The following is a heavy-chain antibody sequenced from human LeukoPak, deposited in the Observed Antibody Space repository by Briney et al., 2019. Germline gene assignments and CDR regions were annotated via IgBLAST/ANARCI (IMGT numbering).Heavy chain of an antibody. V-gene: IGHV3-48*03. CDR1: GFTFSSYE. Sequence: GGSLRLSCAASGFTFSSYEMNWVRQAPGKGLEWVSYISSSGSTIYSADSVKGRFSISRDNAKNSLYLQMNSLRAEDTAVYYCARCGNWGVGHAFDIRGQGTMVTVSS. D-gene: IGHD4-23*01. CDR2: ISSSGSTI. CDR3: ARCGNWGVGHAFDI. J-gene: IGHJ3*02.